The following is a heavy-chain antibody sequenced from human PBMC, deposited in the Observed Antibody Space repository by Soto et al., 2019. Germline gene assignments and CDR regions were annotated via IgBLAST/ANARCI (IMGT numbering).Heavy chain of an antibody. CDR1: GFTFSSYG. CDR2: ISYDGSNK. Sequence: QVQLVESGGGVVQPGRSLRLSCAASGFTFSSYGMHWVRQAPGKGLERVAVISYDGSNKYYADSVKGRFTISRDNSTNTLYLQMNSLRAEDTAVYYCAKARAYYYDSSALGDYWGQGTLVTVSS. V-gene: IGHV3-30*18. J-gene: IGHJ4*02. D-gene: IGHD3-22*01. CDR3: AKARAYYYDSSALGDY.